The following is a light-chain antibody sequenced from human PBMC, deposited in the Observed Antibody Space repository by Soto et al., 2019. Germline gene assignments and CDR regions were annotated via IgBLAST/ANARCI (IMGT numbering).Light chain of an antibody. J-gene: IGKJ1*01. Sequence: DIVLTQSPATLSLSPGERATLSCRASQSVSSYLAWYQQKPGQAPRLLIYDASNRATGIPARFSGSGSGTVFTLTISSLEPEDFAVYYCQQRSNWPWTFGQGTKVEIK. CDR3: QQRSNWPWT. CDR1: QSVSSY. CDR2: DAS. V-gene: IGKV3-11*01.